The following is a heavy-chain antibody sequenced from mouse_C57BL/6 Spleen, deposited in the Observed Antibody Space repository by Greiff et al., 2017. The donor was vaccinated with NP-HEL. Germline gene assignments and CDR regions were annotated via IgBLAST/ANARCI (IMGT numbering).Heavy chain of an antibody. D-gene: IGHD2-4*01. CDR2: IYPGDGDT. CDR3: ARGTEDYDYLAY. CDR1: GYAFSSYW. Sequence: VQLQQSGAELVKPGASVKISCKASGYAFSSYWMNWVKQRPGKGLEWIGQIYPGDGDTNYNGKFKGKATLTADKSSSTAYMQLSSLTSEDSAVYFCARGTEDYDYLAYWGQGTLVTVSA. J-gene: IGHJ3*01. V-gene: IGHV1-80*01.